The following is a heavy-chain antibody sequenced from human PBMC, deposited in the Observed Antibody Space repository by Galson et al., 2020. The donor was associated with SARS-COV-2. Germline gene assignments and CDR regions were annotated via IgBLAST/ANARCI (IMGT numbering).Heavy chain of an antibody. CDR3: ARVAPSILYSYGWYYFDY. V-gene: IGHV3-11*04. CDR1: GFTFSDYY. J-gene: IGHJ4*02. Sequence: GESLKISCAASGFTFSDYYMSWIRQAPGKGLEWVSYISSSGSTIYYADSVKGRFTISRDNAKNSLYLQMNSLRAEETAVYYCARVAPSILYSYGWYYFDYWGQGTLVTVSS. D-gene: IGHD5-18*01. CDR2: ISSSGSTI.